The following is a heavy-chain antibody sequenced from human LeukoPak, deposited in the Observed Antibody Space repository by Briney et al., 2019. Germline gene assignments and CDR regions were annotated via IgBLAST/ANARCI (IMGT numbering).Heavy chain of an antibody. D-gene: IGHD3-10*01. CDR1: GYIFTGYY. CDR2: INPNSGDT. V-gene: IGHV1-2*02. J-gene: IGHJ4*02. Sequence: ASVKVSCKASGYIFTGYYMHWVRQAPGQGLEWMGWINPNSGDTNYAQKFQGRVTMTRDTSISTAYMELSRLRSDDTAVYYCATIRDRSTLWFGDSYWGQGTLVTVSS. CDR3: ATIRDRSTLWFGDSY.